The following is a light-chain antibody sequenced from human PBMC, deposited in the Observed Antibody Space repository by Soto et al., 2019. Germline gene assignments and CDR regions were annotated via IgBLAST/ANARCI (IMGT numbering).Light chain of an antibody. V-gene: IGKV3-15*01. Sequence: DIVMTQSPATLSVSPGERATLSCRASQSVSSNLAWYQQEPGQAPRLLIYGASTRATGIPARFSGSGSGTEFTLTISSLQSEDFAVYYCQQYNNWPLTFGQGTRLEIK. CDR2: GAS. CDR3: QQYNNWPLT. J-gene: IGKJ5*01. CDR1: QSVSSN.